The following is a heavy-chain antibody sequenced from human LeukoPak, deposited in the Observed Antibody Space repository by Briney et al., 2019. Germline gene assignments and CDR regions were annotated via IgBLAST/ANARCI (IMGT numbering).Heavy chain of an antibody. V-gene: IGHV3-30-3*01. Sequence: GGSLRLSCAASGFTFSSYAMHWVRQAPGKGLEWVAVISYDGSNKYYADSVKGRFTISRGNSKNTLYLQMNSLRAEDTAVYYCARSASGVTIFALGAFDIWGQGTMVTVSS. CDR2: ISYDGSNK. D-gene: IGHD3-3*01. CDR3: ARSASGVTIFALGAFDI. J-gene: IGHJ3*02. CDR1: GFTFSSYA.